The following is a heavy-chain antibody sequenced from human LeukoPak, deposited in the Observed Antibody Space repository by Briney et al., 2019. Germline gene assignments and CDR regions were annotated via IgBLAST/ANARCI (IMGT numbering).Heavy chain of an antibody. D-gene: IGHD3-16*01. CDR3: AQDEGFSWHVWWDH. J-gene: IGHJ4*02. CDR1: GFTFSSYS. Sequence: PGGSLRLSCAASGFTFSSYSMNWFRQAPGKGLEWVSYISSSSSTIYYADSVKGRFTISRDNAKNSLYLQMNSLRAEDTAVYYCAQDEGFSWHVWWDHWGQGTLVTVSS. CDR2: ISSSSSTI. V-gene: IGHV3-48*01.